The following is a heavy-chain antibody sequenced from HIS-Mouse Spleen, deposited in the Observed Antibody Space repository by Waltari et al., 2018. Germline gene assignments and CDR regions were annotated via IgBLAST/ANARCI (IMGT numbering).Heavy chain of an antibody. CDR2: IYYSGGT. D-gene: IGHD6-13*01. V-gene: IGHV4-39*07. CDR1: GGSISSSSYY. Sequence: QLQLQESGPGLVKPSETLSLTCTVSGGSISSSSYYWGWIRQPPGKGLEWIGSIYYSGGTSCNPSLNRRVTLSVATSKNQFSLKLSSVTAADTAVYYCAREIPYSSSWYDWYFDLWGRGTLVTVSS. J-gene: IGHJ2*01. CDR3: AREIPYSSSWYDWYFDL.